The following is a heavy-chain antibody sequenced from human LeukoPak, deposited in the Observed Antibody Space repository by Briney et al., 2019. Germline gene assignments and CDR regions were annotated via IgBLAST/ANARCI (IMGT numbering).Heavy chain of an antibody. D-gene: IGHD1-26*01. CDR2: IWYDGSNK. V-gene: IGHV3-33*06. J-gene: IGHJ4*02. Sequence: PGGSLRLSCAASGFTFSSYGMHWVRQAPGKGLEWVAVIWYDGSNKYYADSVKGRFTISRDNSKNTLYLQMNSLRAEDTAVYYCAKPGNSIVGATSPYFDYWGQGTLVTVSS. CDR1: GFTFSSYG. CDR3: AKPGNSIVGATSPYFDY.